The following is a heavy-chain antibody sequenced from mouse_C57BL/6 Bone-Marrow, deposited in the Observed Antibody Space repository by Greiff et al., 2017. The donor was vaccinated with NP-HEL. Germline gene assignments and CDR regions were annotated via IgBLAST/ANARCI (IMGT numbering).Heavy chain of an antibody. J-gene: IGHJ1*03. Sequence: QVQLQQPGTELVKPGASVKLSCKASGYTFTSYWMHWVKQRPGQGLEWIGNINPSNGGTNYNEKFKSKATLTVDKSSSTAYMQLSSLTSEDSAVYYGARGGWLLWYFDVWGTGTTVTVSS. V-gene: IGHV1-53*01. CDR2: INPSNGGT. CDR1: GYTFTSYW. D-gene: IGHD2-3*01. CDR3: ARGGWLLWYFDV.